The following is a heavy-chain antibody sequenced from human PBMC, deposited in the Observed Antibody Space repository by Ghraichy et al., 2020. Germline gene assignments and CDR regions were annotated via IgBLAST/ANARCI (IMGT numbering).Heavy chain of an antibody. CDR1: GFTVSGNY. CDR3: ARDRVFCAGNECYYYYNYGMDV. D-gene: IGHD2-21*01. V-gene: IGHV3-53*01. J-gene: IGHJ6*02. CDR2: IYSGGST. Sequence: GGSLRLSCAVSGFTVSGNYMTWVRQAPGKGLEWVSIIYSGGSTYYADSVKGRFTISRDNPKNTVYLQMNSLRAEDTAVYFCARDRVFCAGNECYYYYNYGMDVWGQGTTGTVSS.